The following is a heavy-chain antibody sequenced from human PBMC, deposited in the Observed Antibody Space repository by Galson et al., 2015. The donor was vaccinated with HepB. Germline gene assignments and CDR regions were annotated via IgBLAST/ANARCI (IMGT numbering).Heavy chain of an antibody. CDR2: IDWDDDK. Sequence: PALVKPTQTLTLTCTFSGFSLSTSGMCVSWIRQPPGKALEWLAPIDWDDDKYYSTSLKTRLTISRDTSKNQVVLTMNNMDPEDTATYYCARASTFHYAATAYRPFDYWGQGTLVTVSS. D-gene: IGHD2-2*01. CDR3: ARASTFHYAATAYRPFDY. CDR1: GFSLSTSGMC. J-gene: IGHJ4*02. V-gene: IGHV2-70*01.